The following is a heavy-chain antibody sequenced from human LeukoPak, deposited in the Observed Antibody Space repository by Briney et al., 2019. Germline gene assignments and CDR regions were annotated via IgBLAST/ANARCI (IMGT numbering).Heavy chain of an antibody. D-gene: IGHD6-19*01. CDR1: GFTFSSYG. CDR3: AKAVAATGHYYFGMDV. V-gene: IGHV3-33*06. J-gene: IGHJ6*02. Sequence: GRSLRLSCTASGFTFSSYGMHWVRQDPANGLEWVAVIWFDGSNKYYADSVKGRLTISRDNSKSTLYLQMNSLRAEDTAVYYCAKAVAATGHYYFGMDVWGQGTTVTVSS. CDR2: IWFDGSNK.